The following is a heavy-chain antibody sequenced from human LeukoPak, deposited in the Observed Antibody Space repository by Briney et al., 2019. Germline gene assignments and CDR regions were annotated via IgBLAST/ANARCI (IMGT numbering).Heavy chain of an antibody. D-gene: IGHD3-22*01. CDR1: GGSFSGYY. V-gene: IGHV4-34*01. CDR3: ATGPYVVVITKMPYYFDY. Sequence: PSETLSLTCAVYGGSFSGYYWSWIRQPPGKGLEWIGEINHSGSTHYNPSLQWRVTISIDTSKNQFSLKLSSVTAADTAVYYCATGPYVVVITKMPYYFDYWGQGTLVTVSS. CDR2: INHSGST. J-gene: IGHJ4*02.